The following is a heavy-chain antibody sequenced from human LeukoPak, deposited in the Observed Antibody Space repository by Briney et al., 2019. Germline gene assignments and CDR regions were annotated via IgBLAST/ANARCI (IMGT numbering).Heavy chain of an antibody. CDR1: GFTFSSYA. CDR2: ISGSGGST. CDR3: AKSPKAGFLFDY. J-gene: IGHJ4*02. V-gene: IGHV3-23*01. D-gene: IGHD6-13*01. Sequence: SGGSLRLSCAASGFTFSSYAMSWVRQAPGKGLEWVSTISGSGGSTFYADSVKGRFTISRDNSKNKLYLQMNSLRAEDTAVYYCAKSPKAGFLFDYWGKGTLVTVSS.